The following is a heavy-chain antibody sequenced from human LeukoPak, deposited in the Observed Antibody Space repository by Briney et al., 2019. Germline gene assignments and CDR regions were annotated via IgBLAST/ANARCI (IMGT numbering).Heavy chain of an antibody. CDR2: ISGSGGST. CDR1: GFTSSSCA. V-gene: IGHV3-23*01. Sequence: GGSLRLSCAASGFTSSSCAMSWVRQAPGKGLEWISAISGSGGSTYYADSMKGRFTISRDDSKNTLYLQMNSLRADDTAVYYCAKNKRTSAYASIDYWGRGTLVTVSS. D-gene: IGHD2-2*01. CDR3: AKNKRTSAYASIDY. J-gene: IGHJ4*02.